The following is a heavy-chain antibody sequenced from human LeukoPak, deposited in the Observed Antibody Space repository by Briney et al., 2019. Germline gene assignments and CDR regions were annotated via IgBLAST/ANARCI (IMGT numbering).Heavy chain of an antibody. J-gene: IGHJ4*02. V-gene: IGHV3-23*01. Sequence: PGGSLRLSCAASGFTFSRYAMSWVRQAPGKGLEWVSTIGGSGGSIFYADSVKGRFTISRDNSKNTLYLQLGSLRPEDTAVYYCAKAMDSSGYYLAFAYWGQGALVTVSS. D-gene: IGHD3-22*01. CDR1: GFTFSRYA. CDR3: AKAMDSSGYYLAFAY. CDR2: IGGSGGSI.